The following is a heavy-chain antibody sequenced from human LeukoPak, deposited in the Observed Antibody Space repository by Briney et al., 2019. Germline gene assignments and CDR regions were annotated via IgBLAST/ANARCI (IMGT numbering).Heavy chain of an antibody. CDR2: INPSGGST. D-gene: IGHD4-11*01. CDR3: AREWGTTVTTNFDY. V-gene: IGHV1-46*01. CDR1: GYTFTSYY. Sequence: ASVTVSCKASGYTFTSYYMHWVRQAPGQGLEWMGLINPSGGSTSYAQKFQGRVTMTRDMSTSTVYMELSSLRSEDTAVYYCAREWGTTVTTNFDYWGQGTLVTVSS. J-gene: IGHJ4*02.